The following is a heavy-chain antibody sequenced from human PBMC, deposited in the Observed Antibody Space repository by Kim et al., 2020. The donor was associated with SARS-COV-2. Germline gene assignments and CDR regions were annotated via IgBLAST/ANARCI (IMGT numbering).Heavy chain of an antibody. Sequence: GGSLRLSCAASGFTVSSNYMSWVRQAPGKGLEWVSVIYSGGSTYHADSAMGRFSISRDNTTNTPHLQMISLLAADTAAFYCARAAQTMIVFDPFGMDVWG. D-gene: IGHD3-22*01. CDR3: ARAAQTMIVFDPFGMDV. J-gene: IGHJ6*01. CDR2: IYSGGST. CDR1: GFTVSSNY. V-gene: IGHV3-53*01.